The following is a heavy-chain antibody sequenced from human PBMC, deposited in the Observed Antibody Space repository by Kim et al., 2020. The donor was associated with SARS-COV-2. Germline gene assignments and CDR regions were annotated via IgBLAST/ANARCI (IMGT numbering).Heavy chain of an antibody. Sequence: SETLSLTCTVSGGSVSSGSYYWSWIRQPPGKGLEWIGYIYYSGSTNYNPSLKSRVTISVDTSKNQFSLKLSSVTAADTAVYYCARKGPRVRGVIEGFYYGMDVWGQGTTVTVSS. CDR2: IYYSGST. D-gene: IGHD3-10*01. V-gene: IGHV4-61*01. J-gene: IGHJ6*02. CDR3: ARKGPRVRGVIEGFYYGMDV. CDR1: GGSVSSGSYY.